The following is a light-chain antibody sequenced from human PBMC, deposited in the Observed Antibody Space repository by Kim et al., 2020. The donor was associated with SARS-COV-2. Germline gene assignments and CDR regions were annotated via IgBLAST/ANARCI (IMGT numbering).Light chain of an antibody. CDR3: QQYGASPYS. J-gene: IGKJ2*03. Sequence: LSPGERATLSCRASQVVSNNYLAWYQQKPGQAPSLLIYGASKRTTDFPDRFSGSGSGTDFTLTIDRLEPEDFAVYYCQQYGASPYSFGQGTKLEI. CDR2: GAS. CDR1: QVVSNNY. V-gene: IGKV3-20*01.